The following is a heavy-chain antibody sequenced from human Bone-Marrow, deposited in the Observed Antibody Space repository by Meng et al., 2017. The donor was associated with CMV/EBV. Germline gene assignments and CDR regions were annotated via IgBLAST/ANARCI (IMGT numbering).Heavy chain of an antibody. V-gene: IGHV4-38-2*01. CDR1: GFTFSDYY. CDR2: IYHSGST. D-gene: IGHD2-2*01. Sequence: ESLKISCAASGFTFSDYYMSWIRQAPGKGLEWIGSIYHSGSTYYNPSLKSRVTISVDTSKNQFSLKLSSVTAADTAVYYCARARLRKYQLLNEYFQHWGQGTLVTVSS. CDR3: ARARLRKYQLLNEYFQH. J-gene: IGHJ1*01.